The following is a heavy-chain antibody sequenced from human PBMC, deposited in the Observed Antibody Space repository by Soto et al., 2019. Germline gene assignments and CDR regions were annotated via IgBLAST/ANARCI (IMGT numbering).Heavy chain of an antibody. D-gene: IGHD1-26*01. CDR2: INPKTAAT. CDR3: ARIKWGLDYYSGMDV. J-gene: IGHJ6*02. CDR1: GYTFSDYF. V-gene: IGHV1-2*02. Sequence: VKVSCKASGYTFSDYFIQWLRQAPGQGLEWVAWINPKTAATNYAKKFQDRVTVTSDTSFSTAYLELTRLRPDDTALYYCARIKWGLDYYSGMDVWGQGTAVTVSS.